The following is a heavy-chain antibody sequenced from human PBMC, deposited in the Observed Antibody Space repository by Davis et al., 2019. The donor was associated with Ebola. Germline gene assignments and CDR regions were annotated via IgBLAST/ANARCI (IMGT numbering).Heavy chain of an antibody. CDR3: ARRAFTIFGVVDGMDV. Sequence: MPSETLSLTCAVYGGSFSGYYWSWIRQPPGKGLEWIGEINHSGSTNYNPSLKSRVTISVDTSKNQFSLKLSSVTAADTAVYYCARRAFTIFGVVDGMDVWGQGTTVTVSS. V-gene: IGHV4-34*01. CDR2: INHSGST. J-gene: IGHJ6*02. CDR1: GGSFSGYY. D-gene: IGHD3-3*01.